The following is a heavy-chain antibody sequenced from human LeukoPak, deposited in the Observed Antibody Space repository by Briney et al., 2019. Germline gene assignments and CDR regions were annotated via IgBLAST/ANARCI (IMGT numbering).Heavy chain of an antibody. V-gene: IGHV4-34*01. CDR1: GGSFSGYY. CDR3: AGGPNYYGSGSYPQNGDY. Sequence: SETLSLTCAVYGGSFSGYYWSWIRQPPGKGLEWIGEINHSGSTNYNPSLKSRVTISVDTSKNQFSLKLSSVTAADTAVYYCAGGPNYYGSGSYPQNGDYWGQGTLVTVSS. CDR2: INHSGST. J-gene: IGHJ4*02. D-gene: IGHD3-10*01.